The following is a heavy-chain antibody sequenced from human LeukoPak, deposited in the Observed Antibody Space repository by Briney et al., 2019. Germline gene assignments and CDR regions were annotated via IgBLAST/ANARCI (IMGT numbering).Heavy chain of an antibody. Sequence: PSETLSLTCTVSGASISNTYYWSWIRQLPGKGLEWIGNLYNIGSITYKPSLKSRVTMSIDMSKNQFSLRLTSVTAADTAVYFCATNSTGSASDYWGQGILVTVSS. CDR3: ATNSTGSASDY. D-gene: IGHD2/OR15-2a*01. J-gene: IGHJ4*02. CDR2: LYNIGSI. V-gene: IGHV4-59*08. CDR1: GASISNTYY.